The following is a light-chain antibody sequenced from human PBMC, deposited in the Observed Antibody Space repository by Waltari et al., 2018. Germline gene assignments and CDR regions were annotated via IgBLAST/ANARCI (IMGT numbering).Light chain of an antibody. CDR2: GAS. Sequence: EIVLTPSPGTLSLSPGERATPSCRASQSFGNNDLAWYQQKPGQAPRLLMYGASSRATGIPDRFSGSGSGTDFTLTISRLEPEDFAVYFCQYYGDSPFTFGPGTKVDLK. J-gene: IGKJ3*01. CDR3: QYYGDSPFT. CDR1: QSFGNND. V-gene: IGKV3-20*01.